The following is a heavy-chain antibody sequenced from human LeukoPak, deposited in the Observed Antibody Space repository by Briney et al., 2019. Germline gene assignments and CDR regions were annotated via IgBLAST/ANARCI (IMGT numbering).Heavy chain of an antibody. CDR2: IIPIFGTA. J-gene: IGHJ4*02. V-gene: IGHV1-69*05. CDR1: GGTFSSYA. D-gene: IGHD3-22*01. Sequence: GSSVKVSCKASGGTFSSYAISWVRQAPGQGLEWMGGIIPIFGTANYAQKFQGRVTITTDESTSTAYMELSSLRSEDTAVYYCARTSTYYYDSSGYYLFDYWGQGTLVTVSS. CDR3: ARTSTYYYDSSGYYLFDY.